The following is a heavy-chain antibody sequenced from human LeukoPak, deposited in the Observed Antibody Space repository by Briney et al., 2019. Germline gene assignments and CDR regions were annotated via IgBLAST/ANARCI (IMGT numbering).Heavy chain of an antibody. CDR1: GFTFSDYY. CDR3: ARMSSSWYGEFDY. V-gene: IGHV3-11*01. Sequence: PGGSLRLSCAASGFTFSDYYMSWIRQAPGKGLEWVSYISSSGSTIYYADSVKGRFTISRDNAKNSLYLQMNGLRAEDTAVYYCARMSSSWYGEFDYWGQGTLVTVSS. J-gene: IGHJ4*02. D-gene: IGHD6-13*01. CDR2: ISSSGSTI.